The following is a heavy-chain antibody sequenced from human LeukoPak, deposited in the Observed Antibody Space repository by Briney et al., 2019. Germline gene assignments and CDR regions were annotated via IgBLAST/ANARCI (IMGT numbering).Heavy chain of an antibody. CDR2: INSDGSST. D-gene: IGHD3-10*01. CDR3: ARELSFSARITMVRGVIGWFDP. CDR1: GFTFSSYW. J-gene: IGHJ5*02. V-gene: IGHV3-74*01. Sequence: GGSPRLSCAASGFTFSSYWMHWVRQAPGKGLVWVSRINSDGSSTSYADSVKGRFTISRDNAKNTLYLQMNSLRAEDTAVYYCARELSFSARITMVRGVIGWFDPWGQGTLVTVSS.